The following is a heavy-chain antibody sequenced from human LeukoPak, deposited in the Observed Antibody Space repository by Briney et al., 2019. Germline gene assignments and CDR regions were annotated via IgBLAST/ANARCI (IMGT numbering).Heavy chain of an antibody. Sequence: ASVKVSCKASGYTFTGYYMHWVRQAPGQGLEWMGWINPNSGGTNYAQKFQGRVTMTRDTSISTAYMELRSLRSDDTAVYYCARAPDDYDLWSGPFDYWGRGTLVTVSS. J-gene: IGHJ4*02. D-gene: IGHD3-3*01. CDR1: GYTFTGYY. CDR2: INPNSGGT. V-gene: IGHV1-2*02. CDR3: ARAPDDYDLWSGPFDY.